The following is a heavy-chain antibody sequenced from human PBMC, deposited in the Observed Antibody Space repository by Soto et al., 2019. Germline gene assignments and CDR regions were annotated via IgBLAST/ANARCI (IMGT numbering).Heavy chain of an antibody. Sequence: GGSLRLSCAASGFMFSSYWMSWARQAPGKGLEWVANIRHDGSEKYYVDSVKGRFSISRDNAKNSLYLQMNSLRAEDTAAYYCARVPYYGGMDVWGQGTTVTVSS. V-gene: IGHV3-7*03. J-gene: IGHJ6*02. D-gene: IGHD3-3*01. CDR1: GFMFSSYW. CDR2: IRHDGSEK. CDR3: ARVPYYGGMDV.